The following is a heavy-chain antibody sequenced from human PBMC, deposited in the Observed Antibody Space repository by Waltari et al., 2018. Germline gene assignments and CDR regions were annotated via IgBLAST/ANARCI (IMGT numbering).Heavy chain of an antibody. CDR3: ARGGGGYDKYYFDL. V-gene: IGHV4-30-4*01. Sequence: QVPLQESGPGPVKPSQTLTLTCNVSGGSISRPYYWSRIRQSPGKGLEWIGYVYQSGSTLYNPTRNNRVTMSVDRSKNQFSLRLTSLTAADTAVYFCARGGGGYDKYYFDLWGQGTLVTVSS. D-gene: IGHD5-12*01. J-gene: IGHJ4*02. CDR2: VYQSGST. CDR1: GGSISRPYY.